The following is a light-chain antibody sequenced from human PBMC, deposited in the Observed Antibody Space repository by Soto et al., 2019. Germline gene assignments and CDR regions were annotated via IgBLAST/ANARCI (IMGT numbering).Light chain of an antibody. CDR3: ASWDTSLSGVV. Sequence: QSVLTQPPSVSAAPGQTVTISGSGTYSNIGNNFVSWYQHLPGTAPKLLIYTNNKRPSGIPDRFSGSKSGPSATLGITGLQTGDEADYYCASWDTSLSGVVFGGGTKLTVL. V-gene: IGLV1-51*01. CDR2: TNN. J-gene: IGLJ2*01. CDR1: YSNIGNNF.